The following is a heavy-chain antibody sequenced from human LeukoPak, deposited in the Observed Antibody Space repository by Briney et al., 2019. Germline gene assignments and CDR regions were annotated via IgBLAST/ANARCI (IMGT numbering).Heavy chain of an antibody. CDR2: IIPILGIA. V-gene: IGHV1-69*02. Sequence: ASVKVSCKASGGTFSSYTISWVRQAPGQGLEWMGRIIPILGIANYAQKFQGRVTITADKSTSTAYMGLSSLRSEDTAVYYCARGVKNGLKVAYYFDYWGQGTLVTVSS. CDR3: ARGVKNGLKVAYYFDY. J-gene: IGHJ4*02. D-gene: IGHD2-8*01. CDR1: GGTFSSYT.